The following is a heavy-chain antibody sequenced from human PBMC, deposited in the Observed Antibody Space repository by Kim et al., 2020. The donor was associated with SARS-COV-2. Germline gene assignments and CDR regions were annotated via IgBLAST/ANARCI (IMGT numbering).Heavy chain of an antibody. V-gene: IGHV4-59*01. Sequence: SETLSLTCTVSGGSISYYYWTWIRQPPGKGLEWIGYIYYSGSINYNPSLKSRVTISVDTSKNQFSLKLSSVTAADTAVYYCARSSTEFTPSDYWGQGALVTVSS. CDR2: IYYSGSI. D-gene: IGHD3-10*01. CDR3: ARSSTEFTPSDY. J-gene: IGHJ4*02. CDR1: GGSISYYY.